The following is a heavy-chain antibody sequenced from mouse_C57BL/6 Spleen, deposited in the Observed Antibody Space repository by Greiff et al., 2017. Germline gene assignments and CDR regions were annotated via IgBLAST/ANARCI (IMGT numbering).Heavy chain of an antibody. CDR3: ASLYDGHY. CDR2: IYPRDGST. Sequence: VQLQESGPELVKPGASVKLSCKASGYTFTSYDINWVKQRPGQGLEWIGWIYPRDGSTKYNEKFKGKATLTVDTSSSTAYMELHSLTSEDSAVYFCASLYDGHYWGQGTTLTVSS. CDR1: GYTFTSYD. V-gene: IGHV1-85*01. D-gene: IGHD2-3*01. J-gene: IGHJ2*01.